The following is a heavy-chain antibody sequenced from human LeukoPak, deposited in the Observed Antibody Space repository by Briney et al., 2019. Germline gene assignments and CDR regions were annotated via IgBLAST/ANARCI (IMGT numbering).Heavy chain of an antibody. J-gene: IGHJ3*02. D-gene: IGHD3-10*01. V-gene: IGHV4-34*01. Sequence: SETLSLTCAVSGGSFSGYYWSWIRQPPGKGLEWIGEINHSGSPNYNPSLKSRVTISIDTSKNQCSLKLSPVTAADTAVYYCARDLSDYYGSGSYRPIDAFDIWGQGTMVTVSS. CDR2: INHSGSP. CDR1: GGSFSGYY. CDR3: ARDLSDYYGSGSYRPIDAFDI.